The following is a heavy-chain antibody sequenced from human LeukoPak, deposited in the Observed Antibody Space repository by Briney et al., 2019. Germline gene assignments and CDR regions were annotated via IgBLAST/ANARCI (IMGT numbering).Heavy chain of an antibody. CDR3: ARVLRYCSGGNCYSGGLGYMDV. Sequence: GGSLRLSCAASGFTFSSYAMHWVRQAPGKGLEWVAVISYDGSNKYYADSVKGRFTISRDNAKNSLFLQMNSLRAEDTAAYYCARVLRYCSGGNCYSGGLGYMDVWGKGTTVTISS. CDR1: GFTFSSYA. CDR2: ISYDGSNK. V-gene: IGHV3-30*04. J-gene: IGHJ6*03. D-gene: IGHD2-15*01.